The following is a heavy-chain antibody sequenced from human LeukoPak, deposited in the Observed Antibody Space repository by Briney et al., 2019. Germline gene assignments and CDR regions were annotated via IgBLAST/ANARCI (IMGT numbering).Heavy chain of an antibody. J-gene: IGHJ4*02. CDR3: ARAFQGWRQYFDY. D-gene: IGHD2-15*01. CDR1: GGSISSGGYY. CDR2: IYYSGIT. Sequence: SETLSLTCTVSGGSISSGGYYWSWIRQHPGRGLEWIGYIYYSGITYYNPSLKSRVTTSLDTSKNQFSLKLSSVTAADTAVYFCARAFQGWRQYFDYWGQGTLVTVSS. V-gene: IGHV4-31*03.